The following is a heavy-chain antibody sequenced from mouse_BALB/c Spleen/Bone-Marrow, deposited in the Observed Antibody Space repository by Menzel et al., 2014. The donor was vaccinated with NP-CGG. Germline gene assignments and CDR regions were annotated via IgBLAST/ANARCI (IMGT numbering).Heavy chain of an antibody. D-gene: IGHD2-3*01. V-gene: IGHV1-69*02. Sequence: QVQLQRSGAELVKPGAPVKLSCKASGYTFTSYWMNWVKQRPGRGLEWIGRIDPSDSETHYNQKFKDKATLTVDKSSSTAYIQLSSLTSEDSAVYYCARALGDGYYYAMDYWGQGTSVTVSS. CDR1: GYTFTSYW. CDR2: IDPSDSET. J-gene: IGHJ4*01. CDR3: ARALGDGYYYAMDY.